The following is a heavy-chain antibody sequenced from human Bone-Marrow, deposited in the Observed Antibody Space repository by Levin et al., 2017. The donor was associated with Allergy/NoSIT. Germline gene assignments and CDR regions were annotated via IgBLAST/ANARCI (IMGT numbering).Heavy chain of an antibody. CDR3: ARSDGWTIDY. J-gene: IGHJ4*02. CDR1: GFIFSDYW. CDR2: IKQDGSEK. V-gene: IGHV3-7*03. Sequence: PGGSLRLSCVASGFIFSDYWMNWVRQAPGKGLEWVANIKQDGSEKNDVDSVKGRFTISRDNARNSLSLQMDSLRAEDTAVYYCARSDGWTIDYWGQGTLVTVSS. D-gene: IGHD6-19*01.